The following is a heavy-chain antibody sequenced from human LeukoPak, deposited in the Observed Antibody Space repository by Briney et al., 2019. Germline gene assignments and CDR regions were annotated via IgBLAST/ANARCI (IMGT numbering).Heavy chain of an antibody. D-gene: IGHD3-22*01. CDR1: GDSVSSNSAA. V-gene: IGHV6-1*01. J-gene: IGHJ4*02. Sequence: PSQTLSLTCAISGDSVSSNSAAWNWIRQSPSRGLEWLGRTYYRSKWYNDYAVSVKSRITINPDTSKNQFSLQLNSVTPEDTAVYYCARVGFYDSSGYLYYYFDYWGQGTLVTVSS. CDR3: ARVGFYDSSGYLYYYFDY. CDR2: TYYRSKWYN.